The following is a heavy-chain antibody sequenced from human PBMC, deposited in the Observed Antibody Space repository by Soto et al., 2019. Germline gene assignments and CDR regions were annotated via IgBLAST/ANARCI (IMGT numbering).Heavy chain of an antibody. CDR3: AREGSSGLNWFDP. D-gene: IGHD6-19*01. CDR1: GFTFSSYS. Sequence: GGSLRLSCAASGFTFSSYSMNWVRQAPGKRLEWVSSISSSSSYIYYADSVKGRFTISRDNAKNSLYLQMNSLRAEDTAVYYCAREGSSGLNWFDPWGQGTRVTVSS. J-gene: IGHJ5*02. CDR2: ISSSSSYI. V-gene: IGHV3-21*01.